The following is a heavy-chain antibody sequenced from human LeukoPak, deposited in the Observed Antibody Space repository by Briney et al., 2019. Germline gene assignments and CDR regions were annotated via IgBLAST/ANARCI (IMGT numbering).Heavy chain of an antibody. CDR1: GYSISSGYY. D-gene: IGHD3-10*01. Sequence: SETLSLTCAVSGYSISSGYYWGWIRQPPGKGLEWIGSIYHSGSTYYNPSLKSRVTISVDTSKNQCSLKLSSVTAADTAVYYCARTDWFGEARRDYWGQGTLVTVSS. CDR2: IYHSGST. J-gene: IGHJ4*02. V-gene: IGHV4-38-2*01. CDR3: ARTDWFGEARRDY.